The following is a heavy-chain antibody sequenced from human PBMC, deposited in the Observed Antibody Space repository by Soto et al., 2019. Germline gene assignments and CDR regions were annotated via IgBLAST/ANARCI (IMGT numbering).Heavy chain of an antibody. CDR2: IIPYSAST. Sequence: QAHLEQSGTAVRKFGSSVRVSCQASGGFYNNYAIIWVRQAPGQGLEWVRGIIPYSASTKLATKFRYRVTITADRYTDTAYVSLISLRSEDTAVYYCARARYFESQTGKTYYYGLDVWGQGATVIV. CDR1: GGFYNNYA. CDR3: ARARYFESQTGKTYYYGLDV. D-gene: IGHD2-21*01. J-gene: IGHJ6*02. V-gene: IGHV1-69*12.